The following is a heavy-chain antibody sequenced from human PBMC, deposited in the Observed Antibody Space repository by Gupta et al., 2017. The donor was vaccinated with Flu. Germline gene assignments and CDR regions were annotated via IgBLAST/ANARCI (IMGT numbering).Heavy chain of an antibody. D-gene: IGHD5-24*01. CDR3: ARGQRLDGSRAIDY. Sequence: QLQLQESDPGLVKPSETLSLTCTVSGGSIDTESYYWGWIRQPPGKGPGWIGHVYHIGSTDYNPSLKSRVTMFVETYKNQFSVNLSSVTAADTALYYCARGQRLDGSRAIDYWGQGTLVTVSS. CDR1: GGSIDTESYY. J-gene: IGHJ4*02. V-gene: IGHV4-39*01. CDR2: VYHIGST.